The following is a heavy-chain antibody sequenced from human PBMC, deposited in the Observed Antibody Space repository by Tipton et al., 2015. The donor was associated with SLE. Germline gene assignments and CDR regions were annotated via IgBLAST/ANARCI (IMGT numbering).Heavy chain of an antibody. J-gene: IGHJ6*02. Sequence: TLSLTCAVYGGSFSGYYWSWIRQPPGKGLEWIGEINHSGSTNYNPSLKSRVTISVDTSKNQFSLKLSSVTAADTAVYYCARDQGITIFGDYYYGMDVWGQGATVTVSS. CDR1: GGSFSGYY. D-gene: IGHD3-3*01. CDR3: ARDQGITIFGDYYYGMDV. V-gene: IGHV4-34*01. CDR2: INHSGST.